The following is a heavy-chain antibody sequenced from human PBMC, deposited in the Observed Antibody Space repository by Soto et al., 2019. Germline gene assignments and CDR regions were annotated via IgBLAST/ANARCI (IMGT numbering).Heavy chain of an antibody. Sequence: SETLSLTCTVSGASISSGDYYWSWIRPPPVKGLECIGYIYYSASTYYNPSLKSRVTISVDTSKNQSSLKLSSVTAADTAVYYCARRKSSPYFAYWGQGTMVTVS. D-gene: IGHD3-10*01. J-gene: IGHJ4*02. CDR3: ARRKSSPYFAY. CDR1: GASISSGDYY. CDR2: IYYSAST. V-gene: IGHV4-30-4*01.